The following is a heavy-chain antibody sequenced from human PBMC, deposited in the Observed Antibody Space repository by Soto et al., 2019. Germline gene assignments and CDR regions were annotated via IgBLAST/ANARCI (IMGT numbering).Heavy chain of an antibody. J-gene: IGHJ4*02. V-gene: IGHV3-23*01. CDR1: GFTFSSYA. CDR2: ISGGGGSS. CDR3: AKGGCSSGSCYPFDY. Sequence: EVQLLESGGDFVQPGGSLRLSCAASGFTFSSYAMSWVRQAPGKGLEWVSTISGGGGSSYYADPAKGRFIISRDNSKNTLHLQMKSLRDEDTAVYYCAKGGCSSGSCYPFDYWCQGTLVTVSS. D-gene: IGHD2-15*01.